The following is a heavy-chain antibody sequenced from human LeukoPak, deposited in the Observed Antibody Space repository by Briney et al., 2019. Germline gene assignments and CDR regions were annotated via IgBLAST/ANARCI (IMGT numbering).Heavy chain of an antibody. J-gene: IGHJ4*02. V-gene: IGHV3-43*02. CDR3: AKDYVRDGYNYGVFQN. D-gene: IGHD5-24*01. CDR1: GFTFDDYA. Sequence: GGSLRLSCAASGFTFDDYAMHWVRQAPGKGLEWVSLISGDGGSTYYVVSVKGRFTISRDNSKNSLYLHMNSLTTEDTALYYCAKDYVRDGYNYGVFQNWGRGTLVTVSS. CDR2: ISGDGGST.